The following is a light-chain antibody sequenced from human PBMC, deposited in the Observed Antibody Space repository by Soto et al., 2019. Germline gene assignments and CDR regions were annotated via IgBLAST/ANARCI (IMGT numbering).Light chain of an antibody. V-gene: IGKV1-5*01. CDR3: QQYNSYST. J-gene: IGKJ1*01. Sequence: DIQMTQSPSTLSASVGDRVTITCRASQSISSWLAWYQQKPGKAPKHLIYSASSLQSGVPSRFSGSGSGTEFTLTISSLQPDDFATYYCQQYNSYSTFGQGTKVDIK. CDR2: SAS. CDR1: QSISSW.